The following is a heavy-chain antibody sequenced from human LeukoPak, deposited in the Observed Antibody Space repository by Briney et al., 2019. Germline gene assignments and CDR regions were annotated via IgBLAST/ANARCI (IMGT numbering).Heavy chain of an antibody. D-gene: IGHD3-3*01. J-gene: IGHJ4*02. CDR3: ARPSGSVTIFGVVDYFDY. CDR1: GFTFNNYG. Sequence: GGSLRLSCVVSGFTFNNYGMHWVRQAPGKGLDWVASIAYDGSNENYAESVKGRFTISRDNSKNTLYMQMNSLRAEDTAVYYRARPSGSVTIFGVVDYFDYWGQGSLVTVSS. V-gene: IGHV3-30*04. CDR2: IAYDGSNE.